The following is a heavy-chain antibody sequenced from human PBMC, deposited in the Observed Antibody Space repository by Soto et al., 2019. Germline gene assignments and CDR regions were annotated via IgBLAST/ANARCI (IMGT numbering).Heavy chain of an antibody. D-gene: IGHD6-13*01. J-gene: IGHJ5*02. CDR2: ITSTGI. V-gene: IGHV3-11*01. Sequence: QVQLVESGGGLVKPGGSLRLSCAASGFIFSDYYMSWIRQAPGQGLEWISYITSTGIYYADSVKGRFTISRDNAMNSLYLQMNSMSVEDTAVYYCARDYESSRWGPWGQGTLVTVSS. CDR1: GFIFSDYY. CDR3: ARDYESSRWGP.